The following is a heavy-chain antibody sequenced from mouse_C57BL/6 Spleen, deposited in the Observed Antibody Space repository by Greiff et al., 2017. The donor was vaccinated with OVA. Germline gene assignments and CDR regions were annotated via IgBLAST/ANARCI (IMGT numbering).Heavy chain of an antibody. CDR2: ISSGSSTI. V-gene: IGHV5-17*01. CDR3: ARGPFDV. Sequence: DVHLVESGGGLVKPGGSLTLSCAASGFTFSDYGMHWVRQAPEKGLEWVAYISSGSSTIYYADTVKGRFTISRDNAKNTLFLQMTSLRSEDTAMYYCARGPFDVWGTGTTVTVSS. CDR1: GFTFSDYG. J-gene: IGHJ1*03.